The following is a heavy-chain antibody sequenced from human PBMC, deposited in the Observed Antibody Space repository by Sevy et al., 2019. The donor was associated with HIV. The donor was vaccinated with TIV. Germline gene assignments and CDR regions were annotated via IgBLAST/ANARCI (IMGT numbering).Heavy chain of an antibody. J-gene: IGHJ3*02. V-gene: IGHV3-13*01. CDR1: GFTFSSYD. CDR2: IGTAGDT. D-gene: IGHD1-26*01. CDR3: ARGGGSGSYGHDAFDI. Sequence: GGSLTLSCAASGFTFSSYDMHWVRHATGKGLEWVSAIGTAGDTYYPGSVKGRFTISRENAKNFLYLQMNSLRAGDTAVYYCARGGGSGSYGHDAFDIWGQGTMVTVSS.